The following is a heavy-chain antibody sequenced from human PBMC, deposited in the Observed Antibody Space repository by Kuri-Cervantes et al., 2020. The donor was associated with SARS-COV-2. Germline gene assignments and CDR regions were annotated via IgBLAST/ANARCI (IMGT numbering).Heavy chain of an antibody. CDR2: INHSGST. Sequence: SETLSLTCAVYGGSFSSYYWSWIRQPPGKGLEWIGEINHSGSTNYNPSLKSRVTISVDTSKNEFSLKVTSVTSADTAMYYCARWEVPASMSHFDPWGQGTLVTVSS. CDR3: ARWEVPASMSHFDP. J-gene: IGHJ5*02. V-gene: IGHV4-34*01. CDR1: GGSFSSYY. D-gene: IGHD2-2*01.